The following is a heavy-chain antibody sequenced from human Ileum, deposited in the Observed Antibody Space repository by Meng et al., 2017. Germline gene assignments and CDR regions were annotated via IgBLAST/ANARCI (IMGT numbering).Heavy chain of an antibody. Sequence: QVQLQESGPGLVKVSQTLSLTCTVSGGSIGSAAYYWTWIRQHPAKGLEWIGYIHYTGSTSYNPSLESRTSTSIDTSNNQFSLKATSVTAADTAVYYCARGVSAAGLFDNWGPGTLVTVSS. J-gene: IGHJ4*02. CDR3: ARGVSAAGLFDN. CDR1: GGSIGSAAYY. V-gene: IGHV4-31*03. CDR2: IHYTGST. D-gene: IGHD2-2*01.